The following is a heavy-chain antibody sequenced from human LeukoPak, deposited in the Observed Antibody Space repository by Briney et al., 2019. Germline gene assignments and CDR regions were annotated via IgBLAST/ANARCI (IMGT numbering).Heavy chain of an antibody. CDR1: GGSISSGSDY. CDR2: IYTSGGT. Sequence: SETLSLTCTVSGGSISSGSDYWTWIRQPAGKGMEWIGRIYTSGGTDYNPSLKSRVTISVDTSKNQFSLKLSSVTAADTAVYYCAIGMTPDCSFGPWGQGTLVTVSS. CDR3: AIGMTPDCSFGP. J-gene: IGHJ5*02. D-gene: IGHD2-21*01. V-gene: IGHV4-61*02.